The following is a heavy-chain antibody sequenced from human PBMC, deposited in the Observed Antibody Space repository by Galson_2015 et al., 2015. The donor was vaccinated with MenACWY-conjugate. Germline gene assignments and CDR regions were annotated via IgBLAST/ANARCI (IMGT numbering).Heavy chain of an antibody. Sequence: SLRLSCAASGFTLSSYSMNWVRQAPGKGLEWVSSISSSSSYIYYADSVKGRFTISRDNAKNSLYLQMNSLRDEDTAVYYCARGLPLDYWGQGPLVTVSS. CDR3: ARGLPLDY. V-gene: IGHV3-21*01. CDR2: ISSSSSYI. CDR1: GFTLSSYS. J-gene: IGHJ4*02.